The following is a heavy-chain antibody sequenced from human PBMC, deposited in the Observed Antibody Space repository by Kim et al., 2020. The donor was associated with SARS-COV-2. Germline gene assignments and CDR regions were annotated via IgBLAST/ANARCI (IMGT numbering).Heavy chain of an antibody. CDR3: AKSGAATPDYHFDY. Sequence: ADSVKGRFNISRDNSKNTLYLQMSNLRVEYTAVYYCAKSGAATPDYHFDYWGQGTPVTVSS. J-gene: IGHJ4*02. V-gene: IGHV3-23*01. D-gene: IGHD2-15*01.